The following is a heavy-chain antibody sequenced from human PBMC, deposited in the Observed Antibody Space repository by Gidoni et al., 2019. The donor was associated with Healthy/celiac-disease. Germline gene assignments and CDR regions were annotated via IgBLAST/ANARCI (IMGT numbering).Heavy chain of an antibody. D-gene: IGHD4-17*01. CDR2: IYESGTT. J-gene: IGHJ4*02. Sequence: QLQLQESGSGLVQPSETLSLTYTVSCGSITSSSSYWGWIRPPQGQGLAWIGSIYESGTTYYNPTIMIRVTRSVDTSKKQFSLKLSSVTAADTAVYYCASLPTTVGKENYFDFWGQGTLVNVSS. CDR1: CGSITSSSSY. V-gene: IGHV4-39*01. CDR3: ASLPTTVGKENYFDF.